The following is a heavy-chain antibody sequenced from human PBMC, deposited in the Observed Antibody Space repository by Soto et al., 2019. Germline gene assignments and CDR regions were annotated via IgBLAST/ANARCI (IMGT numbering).Heavy chain of an antibody. CDR2: IYYSGST. V-gene: IGHV4-59*08. D-gene: IGHD2-2*01. CDR3: ARLYRSVVVPAAKEYNWFDP. CDR1: GGSISSYY. J-gene: IGHJ5*02. Sequence: SETLSLTCTVSGGSISSYYWSWIRQPPGKGLEWIGYIYYSGSTNYNPSLKSRVTISVDTSKNQFSLKLSSVTAADTAVYYCARLYRSVVVPAAKEYNWFDPWGQGTLVTVSS.